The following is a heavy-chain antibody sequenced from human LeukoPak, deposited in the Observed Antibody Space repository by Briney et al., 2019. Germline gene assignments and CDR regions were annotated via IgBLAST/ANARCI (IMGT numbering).Heavy chain of an antibody. Sequence: SETLSLTCSVPGGSISNYFWTWIRQRPREGLEWMGYIYSSGSTYYNPPLKSRVTISVDTPKNRFSLKLSTVTAADTAVYYCARRPTGDPKFDYWGQGTLVTVSS. CDR3: ARRPTGDPKFDY. V-gene: IGHV4-59*08. D-gene: IGHD7-27*01. CDR2: IYSSGST. J-gene: IGHJ4*02. CDR1: GGSISNYF.